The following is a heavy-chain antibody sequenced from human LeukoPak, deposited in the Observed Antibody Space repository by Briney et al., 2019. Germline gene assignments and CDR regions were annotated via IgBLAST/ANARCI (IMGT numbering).Heavy chain of an antibody. CDR2: IYYSGST. Sequence: SETLSLTCTVSGGSISSYYWSWIRQPPGKGLEWIGYIYYSGSTNYNPSLKSRVTISVDTSKNQFSLKLSSVTAADTAVYYCARHADIVVVPAAAGWGYYFAYWGQGTLVTVSS. CDR3: ARHADIVVVPAAAGWGYYFAY. CDR1: GGSISSYY. V-gene: IGHV4-59*01. D-gene: IGHD2-2*01. J-gene: IGHJ4*02.